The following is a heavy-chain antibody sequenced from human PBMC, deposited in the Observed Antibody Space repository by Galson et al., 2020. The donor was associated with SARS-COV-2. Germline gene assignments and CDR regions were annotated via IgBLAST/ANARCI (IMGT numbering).Heavy chain of an antibody. CDR2: IYSGDKT. D-gene: IGHD2-15*01. J-gene: IGHJ6*02. CDR3: TRAPPHCSGKICYWERVYYYGMDV. Sequence: GGSLRLSCAASGFMISNNYMTWVRQAPGKGLEWVAVIYSGDKTFYADSVKGRFTVSRDTSKNTLSLQMNSLRAEDTAVYYCTRAPPHCSGKICYWERVYYYGMDVWGQGTTVTVSS. V-gene: IGHV3-66*01. CDR1: GFMISNNY.